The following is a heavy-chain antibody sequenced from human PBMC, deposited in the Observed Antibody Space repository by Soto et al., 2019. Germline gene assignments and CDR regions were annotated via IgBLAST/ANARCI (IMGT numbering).Heavy chain of an antibody. V-gene: IGHV1-2*04. CDR1: GYSFTDYH. CDR2: INPKRGGT. CDR3: ARGDSTDCSNGVCSFFYNHDMDV. J-gene: IGHJ6*02. Sequence: QVQLVQSGAEVKKPGASVKVSCKAFGYSFTDYHIHWVRQAPEQGLECLGRINPKRGGTSTAKKFQGWVTMTTDTSISTASMELTRLTSDDTAIYYCARGDSTDCSNGVCSFFYNHDMDVWGQGTTVTVSS. D-gene: IGHD2-8*01.